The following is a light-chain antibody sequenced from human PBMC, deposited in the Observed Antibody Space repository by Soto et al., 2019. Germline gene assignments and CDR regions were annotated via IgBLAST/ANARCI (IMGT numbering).Light chain of an antibody. CDR2: GAS. Sequence: LVLTQPPPTLSLSQADGATLSGRASQSIDNTLAWYQRKPGQAPRLLIYGASNRATGIPDRFSGSGSGTDFTLTISRLEPEDFAVYYCQQYGSSGTFGQGTKVDIK. J-gene: IGKJ1*01. CDR3: QQYGSSGT. V-gene: IGKV3-20*01. CDR1: QSIDNT.